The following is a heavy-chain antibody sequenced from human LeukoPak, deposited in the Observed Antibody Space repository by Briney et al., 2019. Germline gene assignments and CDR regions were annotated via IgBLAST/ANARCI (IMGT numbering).Heavy chain of an antibody. J-gene: IGHJ4*02. V-gene: IGHV3-21*01. CDR2: ISRGSTYI. D-gene: IGHD6-13*01. CDR1: GFTFSNYV. Sequence: GGSLRLSCAASGFTFSNYVITWVRQAPGKGLEWVSSISRGSTYIYYADLVKGRFTISRDNANSSLYLQMSSLRDEDTAVYYCARGSSSGLKSYYFDYWGQGTLVTVSS. CDR3: ARGSSSGLKSYYFDY.